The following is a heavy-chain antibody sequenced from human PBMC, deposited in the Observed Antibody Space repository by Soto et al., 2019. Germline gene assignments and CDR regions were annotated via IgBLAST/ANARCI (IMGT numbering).Heavy chain of an antibody. V-gene: IGHV4-30-4*01. D-gene: IGHD3-10*01. CDR3: AREGEKAPMYAFDI. J-gene: IGHJ3*02. CDR1: GGSISSGDYY. Sequence: SETLSLTCTVSGGSISSGDYYWSWIRQPPGKGLEWIGYIYYSGGTHYNPSLKSRVTISVDTSKNHFSLKLSSVSAADTAVYYCAREGEKAPMYAFDIWGQGTMVT. CDR2: IYYSGGT.